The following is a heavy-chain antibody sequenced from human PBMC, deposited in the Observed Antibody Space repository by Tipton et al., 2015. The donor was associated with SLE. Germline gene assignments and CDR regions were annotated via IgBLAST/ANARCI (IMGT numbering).Heavy chain of an antibody. J-gene: IGHJ1*01. CDR3: ARGGGSCKH. V-gene: IGHV4-59*12. CDR2: IYHSGST. Sequence: TLSLTCTVSGGSISSYYWSWIRQPPGKGLEWIGYIYHSGSTYYNPSLKSRVTISVDTSKNQFSLKLSSVTAADTAVYYCARGGGSCKHWGQGTLVTVSS. D-gene: IGHD2-15*01. CDR1: GGSISSYY.